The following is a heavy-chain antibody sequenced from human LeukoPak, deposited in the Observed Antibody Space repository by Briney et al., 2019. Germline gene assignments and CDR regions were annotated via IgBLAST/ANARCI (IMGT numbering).Heavy chain of an antibody. J-gene: IGHJ4*02. CDR2: IYYSGST. Sequence: SETLSLTCTVSGGSISSSSYYWGWIRQPPGKGLEWIGSIYYSGSTFYNPSLKSRVTISVDTSKNQFSLKLSSVTAADTAVYYCARDRHYGSGSYTLFDYWGQGTLVTVSS. CDR3: ARDRHYGSGSYTLFDY. CDR1: GGSISSSSYY. V-gene: IGHV4-39*07. D-gene: IGHD3-10*01.